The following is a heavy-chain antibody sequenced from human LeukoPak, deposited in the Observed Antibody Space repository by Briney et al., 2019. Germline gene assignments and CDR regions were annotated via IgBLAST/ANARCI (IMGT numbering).Heavy chain of an antibody. D-gene: IGHD2-15*01. CDR1: GGSISTYY. V-gene: IGHV4-34*01. Sequence: SETLSLTCTVSGGSISTYYWSWIRQPPGKGLEWMGEINHSGSTNYNPSLKSRATISVDTSKKQFSLKLSSLTAADTAVYYCARGSCSGGSCYLYNYYHYMDVWGKGTTVTVSS. CDR3: ARGSCSGGSCYLYNYYHYMDV. CDR2: INHSGST. J-gene: IGHJ6*03.